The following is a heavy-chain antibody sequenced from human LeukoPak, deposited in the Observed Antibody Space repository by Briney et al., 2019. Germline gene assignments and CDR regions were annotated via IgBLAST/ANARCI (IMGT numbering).Heavy chain of an antibody. CDR1: GGSINNYY. Sequence: SETLSLTCTVSGGSINNYYWSWIRQPPGKGLEWIGYIYYSGSTNYNPSLKSRVTILVDTSKNQFSLQLSSVTAADTAVYYCARQQAGAKYYFDYWGQGTLVTVSS. V-gene: IGHV4-59*08. J-gene: IGHJ4*02. CDR2: IYYSGST. D-gene: IGHD1-26*01. CDR3: ARQQAGAKYYFDY.